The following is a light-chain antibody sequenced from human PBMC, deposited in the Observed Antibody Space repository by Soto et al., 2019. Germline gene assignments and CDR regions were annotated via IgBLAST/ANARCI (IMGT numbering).Light chain of an antibody. CDR1: QSISTN. CDR3: QQYNNWWT. Sequence: EIMMTQSPAILSVSPGERATLSCRASQSISTNLAWYQQRPGQVPKLLIHGASSRAAGVPARFSGSGSGTEFTLTISSLQSEDFAVYYCQQYNNWWTFGQGTKVEIK. J-gene: IGKJ1*01. V-gene: IGKV3-15*01. CDR2: GAS.